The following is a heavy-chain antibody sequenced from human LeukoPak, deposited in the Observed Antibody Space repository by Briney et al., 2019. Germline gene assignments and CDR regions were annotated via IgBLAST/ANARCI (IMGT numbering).Heavy chain of an antibody. J-gene: IGHJ3*02. CDR1: GGSFSGYY. V-gene: IGHV4-34*01. D-gene: IGHD3-3*01. Sequence: SETLSLTCAVYGGSFSGYYWRWIRQPPGKGLEWIGEINHSGSTNYNPSLKSRVTISVDTSKNQFSLKLSSVTAADTAVYYCARGVGIFGVVTHAFDIWGQGTMVTVSS. CDR2: INHSGST. CDR3: ARGVGIFGVVTHAFDI.